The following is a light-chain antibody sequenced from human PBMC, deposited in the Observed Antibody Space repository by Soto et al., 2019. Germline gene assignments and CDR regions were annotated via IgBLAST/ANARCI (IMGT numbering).Light chain of an antibody. CDR3: QKYSSARWT. Sequence: DIQMTQSPSSLSASVGNRVTITCRASQGISNYLAWYQQKPGKVPKLLIYAASTLQAGVPSRFSGSGSGTDFALTITSLHPEDVATYYCQKYSSARWTFGQGTKVEI. J-gene: IGKJ1*01. V-gene: IGKV1-27*01. CDR1: QGISNY. CDR2: AAS.